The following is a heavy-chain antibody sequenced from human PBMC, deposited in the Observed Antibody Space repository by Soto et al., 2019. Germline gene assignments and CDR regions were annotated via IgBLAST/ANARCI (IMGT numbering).Heavy chain of an antibody. CDR1: GFTFSSYA. V-gene: IGHV3-23*01. Sequence: GGSLRLSCAASGFTFSSYAMSWVRQAPGKGLEWVSAISGSGGSKYYADSVEGRFTISRDNSKNTLYLQMNSLRAEDTAVYYCAKDPYLTPYGGGWYEGYWGQGTLVTVSS. D-gene: IGHD6-19*01. J-gene: IGHJ4*02. CDR2: ISGSGGSK. CDR3: AKDPYLTPYGGGWYEGY.